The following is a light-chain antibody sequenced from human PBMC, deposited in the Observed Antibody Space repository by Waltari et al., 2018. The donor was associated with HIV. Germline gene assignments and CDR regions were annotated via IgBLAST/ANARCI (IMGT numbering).Light chain of an antibody. CDR1: KSINY. J-gene: IGKJ1*01. CDR2: GAS. CDR3: QQCAYTPPT. V-gene: IGKV1-39*01. Sequence: DIQMNQSPSSLSASVGDRVTITCRASKSINYLQWYQHKPGKAPKLLISGASSLQSGVPSRFSGSGSGTDFTLTISSLQPEDIATYYCQQCAYTPPTFGQGTKVEVK.